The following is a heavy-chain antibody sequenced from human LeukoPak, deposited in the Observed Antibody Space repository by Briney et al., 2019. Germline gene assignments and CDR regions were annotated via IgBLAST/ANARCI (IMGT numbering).Heavy chain of an antibody. J-gene: IGHJ4*02. CDR2: ISGSGGST. CDR3: AKVAQWLVPYYFDY. CDR1: GFTVSSNY. V-gene: IGHV3-23*01. D-gene: IGHD6-19*01. Sequence: QTGGSLRLSCAASGFTVSSNYMSWVRQAPGKGLEWVSAISGSGGSTYYADSVKGRFTISRDNSKNTLYLQMNSLRAEDTAVYYCAKVAQWLVPYYFDYWGQGTLVTVSS.